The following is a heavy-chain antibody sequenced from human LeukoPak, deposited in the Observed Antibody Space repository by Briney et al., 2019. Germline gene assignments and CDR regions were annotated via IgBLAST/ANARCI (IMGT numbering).Heavy chain of an antibody. D-gene: IGHD1-26*01. V-gene: IGHV3-48*01. CDR2: ISGRSSTI. CDR1: AFTFSDYS. J-gene: IGHJ4*02. Sequence: GGSLRLSCAASAFTFSDYSMNWVRQAPGKGLEWVSYISGRSSTIYYADSVRGRFTIPRDNAKNSMYLQMNSLRAEDTAVYYCARDRIKSGSYYFDYWGQGTLVTVSS. CDR3: ARDRIKSGSYYFDY.